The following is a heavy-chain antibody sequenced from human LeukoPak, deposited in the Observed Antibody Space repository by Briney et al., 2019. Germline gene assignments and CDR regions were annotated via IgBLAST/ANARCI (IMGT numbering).Heavy chain of an antibody. Sequence: GGSLRLSCAASGFTFSSYAMHWVRQAPGKGLEWVAVISYDGSNKYYADSVKGRFTISRDNPKNTLYLQMNSLRAEDTAVYYCARDGYGGNAITSLCFDYWGQGTLVTVSS. J-gene: IGHJ4*02. CDR2: ISYDGSNK. D-gene: IGHD4-23*01. CDR3: ARDGYGGNAITSLCFDY. CDR1: GFTFSSYA. V-gene: IGHV3-30-3*01.